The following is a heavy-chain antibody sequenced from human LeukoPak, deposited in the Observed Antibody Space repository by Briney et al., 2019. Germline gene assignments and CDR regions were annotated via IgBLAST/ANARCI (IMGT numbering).Heavy chain of an antibody. J-gene: IGHJ6*02. Sequence: PGGSLRLSCAASGFTFSGYRMSWVRQAPGKGLEWVSSISGSSSYIYYTDSVKGRFTISRDNAKNSLVLQMNSLRAEDTGVYYCARDMGEPVYGMDVWGQGTTVTVSS. CDR2: ISGSSSYI. CDR3: ARDMGEPVYGMDV. D-gene: IGHD1-26*01. V-gene: IGHV3-21*01. CDR1: GFTFSGYR.